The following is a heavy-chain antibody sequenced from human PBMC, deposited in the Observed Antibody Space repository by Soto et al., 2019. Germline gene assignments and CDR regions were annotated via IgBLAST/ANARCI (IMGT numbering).Heavy chain of an antibody. V-gene: IGHV4-34*01. J-gene: IGHJ6*02. CDR1: GGSFSGYY. Sequence: PSETLSLTCAVYGGSFSGYYWSWIRQPPGKGLEWIGEINHSGSTNYNPSLKSRVTISVDKSISTAYLQWSSLKASDTAMYYCARPQGRVTIIGYYYYGMDVWGQGTTVTVSS. CDR3: ARPQGRVTIIGYYYYGMDV. CDR2: INHSGST. D-gene: IGHD4-17*01.